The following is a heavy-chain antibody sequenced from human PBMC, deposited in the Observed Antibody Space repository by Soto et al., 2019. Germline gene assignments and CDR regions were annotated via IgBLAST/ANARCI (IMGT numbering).Heavy chain of an antibody. J-gene: IGHJ6*02. CDR2: ISAYNGNT. CDR3: AIVDCSSTSCYRFVAPTYHSYGMDV. Sequence: AAVKVSCKASGYTFTSYGISWVRQAPGQGLEWMGWISAYNGNTNYAQKLQGRVTMTTDTSTSTAYMELRSLRSDDTAVYYCAIVDCSSTSCYRFVAPTYHSYGMDVWGQGTTVTLSS. CDR1: GYTFTSYG. D-gene: IGHD2-2*01. V-gene: IGHV1-18*01.